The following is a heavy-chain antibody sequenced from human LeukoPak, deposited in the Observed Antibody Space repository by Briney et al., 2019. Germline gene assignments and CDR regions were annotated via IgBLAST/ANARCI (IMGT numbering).Heavy chain of an antibody. D-gene: IGHD6-19*01. CDR1: GGSIRSSSYY. CDR2: IYYSGST. J-gene: IGHJ6*02. V-gene: IGHV4-39*01. Sequence: PSETLSLTCTVSGGSIRSSSYYWGWIRQPPGKGLEWIGSIYYSGSTYYNPSLKSRVTISVGTSKNQFSLKLSSVTAADTAVYYRARQGSGWYVHYYGMDVWGQGTTVTVSS. CDR3: ARQGSGWYVHYYGMDV.